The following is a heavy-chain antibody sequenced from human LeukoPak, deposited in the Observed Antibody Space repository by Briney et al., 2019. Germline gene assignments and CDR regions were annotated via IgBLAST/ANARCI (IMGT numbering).Heavy chain of an antibody. CDR2: MNPNSGNT. J-gene: IGHJ4*02. V-gene: IGHV1-8*01. CDR1: GYTFTSYD. Sequence: ASVTVSCTASGYTFTSYDINWVRQAPGQGLEWMGWMNPNSGNTGYAQKFQGRVTMTRNTSISTAYMELSSLRSEDTAVYYCATYQQLATNLFDYWGQGTLVTVSS. CDR3: ATYQQLATNLFDY. D-gene: IGHD6-13*01.